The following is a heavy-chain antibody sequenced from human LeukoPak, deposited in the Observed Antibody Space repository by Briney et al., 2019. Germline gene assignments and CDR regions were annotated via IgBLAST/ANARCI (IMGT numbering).Heavy chain of an antibody. Sequence: ASVRVSSKASGYTFIDDYMHWVRQAPGQGLEWLGWINPDSGFANYAQRFKGRVTLTRDTSISTAYMELRTLRSDDTAVYYCAPIPEAYTSSWNVWGRGTLVTVSS. J-gene: IGHJ4*02. CDR2: INPDSGFA. CDR1: GYTFIDDY. D-gene: IGHD6-13*01. CDR3: APIPEAYTSSWNV. V-gene: IGHV1-2*02.